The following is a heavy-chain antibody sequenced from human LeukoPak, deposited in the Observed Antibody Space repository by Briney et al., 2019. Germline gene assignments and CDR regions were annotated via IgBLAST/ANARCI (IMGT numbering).Heavy chain of an antibody. Sequence: SETLSLTCTVSGGSISSYYWSWIRQPPGKGLEWIGYIYSSGSANYNPSLKSRVTISVDTSQNQFSLKLSSVTAADTAVYYCARVKTEMSYDAFDIWGQGTMVTVSS. J-gene: IGHJ3*02. CDR3: ARVKTEMSYDAFDI. V-gene: IGHV4-4*09. CDR2: IYSSGSA. CDR1: GGSISSYY. D-gene: IGHD1-14*01.